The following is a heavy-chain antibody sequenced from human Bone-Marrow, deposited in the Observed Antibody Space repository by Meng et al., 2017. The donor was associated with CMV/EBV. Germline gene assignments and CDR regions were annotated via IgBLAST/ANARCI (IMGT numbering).Heavy chain of an antibody. J-gene: IGHJ5*02. D-gene: IGHD6-19*01. V-gene: IGHV3-66*02. CDR3: AREGIQEQWLLREVGHWFDP. CDR2: IYSGGST. Sequence: GGSLRLSCAASGFTVSSNYMSWVRQAPGKGLEWVSVIYSGGSTYYADSVKGRFTIARDNSKNTLYLQMNSLRAEDTAVYYCAREGIQEQWLLREVGHWFDPWGQGTLVTVSS. CDR1: GFTVSSNY.